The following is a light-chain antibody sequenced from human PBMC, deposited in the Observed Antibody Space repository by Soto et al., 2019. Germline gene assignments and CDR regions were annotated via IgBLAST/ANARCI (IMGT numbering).Light chain of an antibody. J-gene: IGKJ1*01. CDR2: DAS. CDR3: QQYEDYWS. CDR1: QSISRL. V-gene: IGKV1-5*01. Sequence: DMQMTHSPSTLSASVGDRVIIACRASQSISRLLAWYQQKPGKAPKLLIYDASSLESGVPSRFSGSGSGTEFTLTISSLQPDDFASYYCQQYEDYWSFGQGTKVEI.